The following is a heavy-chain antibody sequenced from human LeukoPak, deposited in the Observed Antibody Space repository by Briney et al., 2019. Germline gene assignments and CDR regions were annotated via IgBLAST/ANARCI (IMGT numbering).Heavy chain of an antibody. D-gene: IGHD3-3*01. CDR3: ARERWSGSVLDY. J-gene: IGHJ4*02. Sequence: SETLSLTCTVSGGSVSSGTYYWTWIRQHPGRGLEWIGFKHYSGTTYYNPSLRSRVSISVDTSKNQFSLILSSVTAADTAVYYCARERWSGSVLDYWGQGTLVTVSS. V-gene: IGHV4-31*03. CDR1: GGSVSSGTYY. CDR2: KHYSGTT.